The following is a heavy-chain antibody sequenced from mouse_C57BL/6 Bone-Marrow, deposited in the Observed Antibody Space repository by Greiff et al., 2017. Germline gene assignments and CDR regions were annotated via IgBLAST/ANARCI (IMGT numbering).Heavy chain of an antibody. Sequence: EVKLVESGGGLVKPGGSLKLSCAASGFTFSDYGMHWVRQAPEKGLEWVAYISSGSSTIYYADTVKGRFTISRDNAKNTLFLQMTSLRSEDTAMYYCARDGSSYWWYFDVWGTGTTVTVSS. D-gene: IGHD1-1*01. J-gene: IGHJ1*03. V-gene: IGHV5-17*01. CDR2: ISSGSSTI. CDR1: GFTFSDYG. CDR3: ARDGSSYWWYFDV.